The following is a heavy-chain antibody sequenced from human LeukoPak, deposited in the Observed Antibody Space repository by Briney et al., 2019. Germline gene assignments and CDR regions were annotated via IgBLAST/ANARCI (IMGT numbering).Heavy chain of an antibody. CDR3: ARLGMVRGVIPYYYYYYCMDV. D-gene: IGHD3-10*01. Sequence: PSETLSLTCAVYGGSFSGYYWSWIRQPPGKGLEWIGEINHSGSTNYNPSLKSRVTISVDTSKNQFSLKLGSVTAADTAVYYCARLGMVRGVIPYYYYYYCMDVWGKGTTVTISS. J-gene: IGHJ6*03. V-gene: IGHV4-34*01. CDR1: GGSFSGYY. CDR2: INHSGST.